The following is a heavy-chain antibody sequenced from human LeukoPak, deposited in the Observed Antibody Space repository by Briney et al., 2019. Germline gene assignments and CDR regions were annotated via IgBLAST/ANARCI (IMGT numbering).Heavy chain of an antibody. CDR2: IYTSGST. CDR1: GGSISSYY. D-gene: IGHD3-3*01. CDR3: ARAGVEYYDFWSGRYGMDV. V-gene: IGHV4-4*07. Sequence: SETLSLTCTVSGGSISSYYWSWIRQPAGKGLEWLGRIYTSGSTNYNPSLKSRVTMSVDTSKNQFSLKLSSVTAADTAVYYCARAGVEYYDFWSGRYGMDVWGQGTTVTVSS. J-gene: IGHJ6*02.